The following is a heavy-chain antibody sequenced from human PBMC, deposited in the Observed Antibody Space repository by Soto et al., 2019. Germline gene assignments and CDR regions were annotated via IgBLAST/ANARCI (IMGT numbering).Heavy chain of an antibody. Sequence: ASVKVSCKASGGTFSTNTISWVRQAPGQGLEWMGGIMPIFGSANYAQKFQGRVTITADEYTRTVYMELSRLRSEDTAVYYCARQFGSDSCGYYYAYWGQGTLVTVAS. CDR1: GGTFSTNT. V-gene: IGHV1-69*13. D-gene: IGHD3-22*01. CDR3: ARQFGSDSCGYYYAY. CDR2: IMPIFGSA. J-gene: IGHJ4*02.